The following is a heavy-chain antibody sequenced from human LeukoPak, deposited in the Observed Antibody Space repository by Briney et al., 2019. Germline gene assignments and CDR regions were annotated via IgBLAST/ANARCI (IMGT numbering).Heavy chain of an antibody. D-gene: IGHD3-22*01. Sequence: GESLKISCKGSGYSFTSYWIGRARQMPGKGLEWMGIIYPGDSDTRYSPSFQGQVTISADKSISTAYLQWSSLKASDTAMYYCARYGYYYDSSGYYTLFDYWGQGTLVTVSS. CDR1: GYSFTSYW. CDR3: ARYGYYYDSSGYYTLFDY. V-gene: IGHV5-51*01. CDR2: IYPGDSDT. J-gene: IGHJ4*02.